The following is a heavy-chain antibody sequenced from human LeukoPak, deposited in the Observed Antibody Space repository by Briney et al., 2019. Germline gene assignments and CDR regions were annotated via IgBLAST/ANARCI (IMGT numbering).Heavy chain of an antibody. CDR3: ARHYYYDSSGYYYNWFDP. Sequence: PSETLSLTCTVSGGSISSYYWSWIRQPPGKGLERIGYIYYSGSTNYNPSLKSRVTISVDTSKNQFSLKLSSVTAADTAVYYCARHYYYDSSGYYYNWFDPWGQGTLVTVSS. V-gene: IGHV4-59*01. J-gene: IGHJ5*02. D-gene: IGHD3-22*01. CDR1: GGSISSYY. CDR2: IYYSGST.